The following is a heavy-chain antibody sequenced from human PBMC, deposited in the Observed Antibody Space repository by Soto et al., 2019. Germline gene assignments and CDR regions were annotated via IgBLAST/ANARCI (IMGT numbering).Heavy chain of an antibody. CDR2: IIPIFGTA. CDR3: ARMSRIADTNFDP. Sequence: ASVKVSCKASGGTFSSYAISWVRQAPGQGLEWMGGIIPIFGTANYAQKFQGRVTITADKSTSTAYMELSSLRSEDTAVYYCARMSRIADTNFDPWGQGTLVTVS. J-gene: IGHJ5*02. D-gene: IGHD6-13*01. CDR1: GGTFSSYA. V-gene: IGHV1-69*06.